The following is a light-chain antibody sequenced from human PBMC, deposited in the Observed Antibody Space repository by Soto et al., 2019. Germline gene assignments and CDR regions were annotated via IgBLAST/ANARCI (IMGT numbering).Light chain of an antibody. CDR3: SSYAGINNLGV. CDR2: EVN. CDR1: RSDVGGYKY. V-gene: IGLV2-8*01. J-gene: IGLJ1*01. Sequence: QSALTQPRSSSGSPGQSVTISCTGTRSDVGGYKYVSWYQQHPGKAPKHMIFEVNKWPSGVPDRFSGSKSGNTASLTVSGLKAEYEADYYCSSYAGINNLGVVGTGTKLTVL.